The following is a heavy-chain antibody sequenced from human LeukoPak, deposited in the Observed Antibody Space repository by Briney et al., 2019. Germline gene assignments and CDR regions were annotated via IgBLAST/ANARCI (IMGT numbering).Heavy chain of an antibody. CDR1: GLTFSDYY. J-gene: IGHJ5*02. CDR2: ISSSGSTI. Sequence: PGGSLRLSCAASGLTFSDYYMSWIRQAPGKGLEWVSYISSSGSTIYYADSVKGRFTISRDNAKNSLYLQMNSLRAEDTAVYYCARGFTAVAGSWFDPWGQGTLVTVSS. V-gene: IGHV3-11*04. CDR3: ARGFTAVAGSWFDP. D-gene: IGHD6-19*01.